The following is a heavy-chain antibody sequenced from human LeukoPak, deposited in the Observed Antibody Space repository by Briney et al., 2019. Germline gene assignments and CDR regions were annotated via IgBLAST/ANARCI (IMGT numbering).Heavy chain of an antibody. J-gene: IGHJ6*03. CDR3: ARAGRQLVPGYYYYMDV. V-gene: IGHV1-69*05. CDR2: IIPIFGTA. CDR1: GGTFSSYA. D-gene: IGHD6-6*01. Sequence: GASVKVSCKASGGTFSSYAISWVRQAPGQGLEWMGGIIPIFGTANYAQKFQGRVTITTDESTSTAYMELSSLRSEDTAVYYCARAGRQLVPGYYYYMDVWGKGTTVTVSS.